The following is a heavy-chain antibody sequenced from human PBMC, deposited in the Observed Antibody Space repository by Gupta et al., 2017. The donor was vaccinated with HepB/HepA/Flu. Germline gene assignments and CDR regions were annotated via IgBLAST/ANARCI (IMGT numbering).Heavy chain of an antibody. CDR3: ARDQNSYGDYYYGMDV. J-gene: IGHJ6*02. Sequence: QVQLVESGGGVVQPGRSLRLSCAASGFTFSSYAMHWVRQAPGKGLEWVAVISYDGSNKYYADSVKGRFTISRDNSKNTLYLQMNSLRAEDTAVYYCARDQNSYGDYYYGMDVWGQGTTVTVSS. V-gene: IGHV3-30-3*01. CDR1: GFTFSSYA. D-gene: IGHD4-17*01. CDR2: ISYDGSNK.